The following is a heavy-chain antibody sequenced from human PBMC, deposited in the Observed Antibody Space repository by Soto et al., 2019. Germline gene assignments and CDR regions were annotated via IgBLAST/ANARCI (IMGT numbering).Heavy chain of an antibody. CDR3: AKKSPSSIQGWAFAMDV. J-gene: IGHJ6*02. CDR2: TFSGGST. V-gene: IGHV3-53*01. D-gene: IGHD1-26*01. CDR1: GFTVTTNY. Sequence: GGSLRLSCLASGFTVTTNYIIWVRQPPGKGLEWVSTTFSGGSTNYADSVRGRFSISRDNSKNTVYLQMNNLRVEDTAVYYCAKKSPSSIQGWAFAMDVWGQGTTVTVSS.